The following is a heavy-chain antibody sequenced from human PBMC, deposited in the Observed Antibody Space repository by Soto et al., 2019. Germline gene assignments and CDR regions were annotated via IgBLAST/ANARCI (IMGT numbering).Heavy chain of an antibody. CDR2: VNPSGGST. CDR1: GYTFTSYY. J-gene: IGHJ6*02. D-gene: IGHD6-13*01. CDR3: ARDPGPGSSWYGGYYYGMDV. Sequence: ASVKVSCKASGYTFTSYYMHWVRQAPGQGLEWMGIVNPSGGSTSYAQKFQGRVTMTRDTSTSTVYMELSSLRSEDTAVYYCARDPGPGSSWYGGYYYGMDVWGQGTTVTVSS. V-gene: IGHV1-46*01.